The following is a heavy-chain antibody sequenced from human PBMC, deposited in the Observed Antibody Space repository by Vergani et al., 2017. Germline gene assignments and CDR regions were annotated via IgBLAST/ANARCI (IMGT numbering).Heavy chain of an antibody. D-gene: IGHD3-10*01. CDR1: GGTFSSYA. CDR2: INPNSGGT. CDR3: ARDTDGKKGFGFDP. Sequence: QVQLVQSGAEVKKPGSSVKVSCKASGGTFSSYAISWVRQAPGQGLEWMGWINPNSGGTNYAQKFQGWVTMTRDTSISTAYMELSRLRSDDTAVYYCARDTDGKKGFGFDPWGQGTLVTVSS. J-gene: IGHJ5*02. V-gene: IGHV1-2*04.